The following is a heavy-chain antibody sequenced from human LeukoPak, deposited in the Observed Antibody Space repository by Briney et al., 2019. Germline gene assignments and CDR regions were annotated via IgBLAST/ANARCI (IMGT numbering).Heavy chain of an antibody. CDR3: AGGQDPNAVRFVS. J-gene: IGHJ5*01. CDR2: IYYTGST. D-gene: IGHD2/OR15-2a*01. Sequence: PSETLSLTCNVSRGSMNDYFWSWIRQSPGKGLEWIAYIYYTGSTNFNPSLKSRVTISVDTFNNQFSLNLNSVTAADTAVYFCAGGQDPNAVRFVSWGQGTLVTVSS. CDR1: RGSMNDYF. V-gene: IGHV4-59*01.